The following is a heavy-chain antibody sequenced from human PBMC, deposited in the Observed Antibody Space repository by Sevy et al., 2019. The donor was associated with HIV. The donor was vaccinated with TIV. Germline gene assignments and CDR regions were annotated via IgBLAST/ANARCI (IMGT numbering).Heavy chain of an antibody. CDR3: ARSIASVLPGPLGLFFRVYSNWFGP. V-gene: IGHV4-34*01. J-gene: IGHJ5*02. Sequence: SETLSLTCAVYGGSFSDYYWSWIRQPPGGGLEWIAEISHIGSTNYNPSLKSRVTMSLDTSTNQFSLKLKSMTAADTAVYYCARSIASVLPGPLGLFFRVYSNWFGPWGQGTLVTVSS. CDR1: GGSFSDYY. D-gene: IGHD6-13*01. CDR2: ISHIGST.